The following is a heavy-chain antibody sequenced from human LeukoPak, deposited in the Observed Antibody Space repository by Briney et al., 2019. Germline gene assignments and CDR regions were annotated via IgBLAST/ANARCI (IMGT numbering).Heavy chain of an antibody. V-gene: IGHV3-48*03. Sequence: GGSLRLSCAASGSTFSSYEMNWVRQAPGKGLEWVSYISSSGSTIYYADSVKGRFTISRDNAKNSLYLQMNSLRAEDTAVYYCAREGSSSWYKTGGFDYWGQGTLVTVSS. D-gene: IGHD6-13*01. CDR2: ISSSGSTI. CDR3: AREGSSSWYKTGGFDY. J-gene: IGHJ4*02. CDR1: GSTFSSYE.